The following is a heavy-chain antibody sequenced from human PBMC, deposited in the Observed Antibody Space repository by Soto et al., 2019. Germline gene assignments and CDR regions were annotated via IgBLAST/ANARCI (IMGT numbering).Heavy chain of an antibody. V-gene: IGHV3-48*01. Sequence: EVQLVESGGGLVQPGGSLRLSCAASGFTFSSYSMNWVRQAPGKGLEWVSYISSSSSTIYYADSVKGRFTISRDNAKNSLYLKMNSLRAEDTAVYYCAREGLWIDYWGQGTLVTVSS. CDR2: ISSSSSTI. J-gene: IGHJ4*02. D-gene: IGHD2-21*01. CDR3: AREGLWIDY. CDR1: GFTFSSYS.